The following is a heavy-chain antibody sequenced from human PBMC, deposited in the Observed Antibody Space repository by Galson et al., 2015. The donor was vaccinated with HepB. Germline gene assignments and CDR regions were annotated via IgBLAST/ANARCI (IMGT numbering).Heavy chain of an antibody. V-gene: IGHV3-30-3*01. CDR1: GFTFSSYA. CDR3: ARADTVTTPTSYYDYYYYGMDV. Sequence: SLRLSCAASGFTFSSYAMHRVRQAPGKGLEWVAVISYDGSNKYYADSVKGRFTISRDNSKNTLYLQMNSLRAEDTAVYYCARADTVTTPTSYYDYYYYGMDVWGQGTTVTVSS. CDR2: ISYDGSNK. J-gene: IGHJ6*02. D-gene: IGHD3-10*01.